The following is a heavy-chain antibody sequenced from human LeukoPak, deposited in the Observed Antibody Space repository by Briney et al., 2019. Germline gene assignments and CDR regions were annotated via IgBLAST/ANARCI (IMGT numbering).Heavy chain of an antibody. V-gene: IGHV4-30-4*01. CDR1: GGSISSGDYY. D-gene: IGHD3-10*01. J-gene: IGHJ5*02. CDR3: ARARYGSGSYCHP. CDR2: IYYSGST. Sequence: SETLSLTCTVSGGSISSGDYYWSWIRQPPRKGLEWIGYIYYSGSTYYNPSLKSRVTISVDTSKNQFSLKLSSVTAADTAVYYCARARYGSGSYCHPWGQGTLVTVSS.